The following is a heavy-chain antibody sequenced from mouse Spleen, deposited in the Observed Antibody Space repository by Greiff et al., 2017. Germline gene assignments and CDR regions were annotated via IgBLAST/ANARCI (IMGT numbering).Heavy chain of an antibody. CDR2: IYPGNSDT. CDR1: GYTFTSYW. V-gene: IGHV1-5*01. D-gene: IGHD2-3*01. Sequence: VHVKQSGTVLARPGASVKMSCKASGYTFTSYWMHWVKQRPGQGLEWIGAIYPGNSDTSYNQKFKGKAKLTAVTSTSTAYMELSSLTNEDSAVYYCTREGEYDGYSFAYWGQGTLVTVSA. J-gene: IGHJ3*01. CDR3: TREGEYDGYSFAY.